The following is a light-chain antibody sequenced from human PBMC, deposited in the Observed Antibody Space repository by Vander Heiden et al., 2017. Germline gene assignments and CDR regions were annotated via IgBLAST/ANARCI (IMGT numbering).Light chain of an antibody. J-gene: IGKJ2*01. Sequence: DIQMTHSPSSLSASVGDRVTITCRASQIISSYLNWYQEKPGKAPKLLIYAASSLQSGVPSRFSGSGSGTDFTLTISSLEPEDFAAYYCQQSYSTPYTFGQGTKLEIE. CDR3: QQSYSTPYT. CDR1: QIISSY. CDR2: AAS. V-gene: IGKV1-39*01.